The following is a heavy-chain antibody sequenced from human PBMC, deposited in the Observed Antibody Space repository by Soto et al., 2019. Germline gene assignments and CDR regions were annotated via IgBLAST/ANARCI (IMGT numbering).Heavy chain of an antibody. Sequence: GGSLRLSCAASGFTFDDYSMHWVRQAPGKGMEWVSGISWNSGSIGYADSVKGRFTISRDNAKNSLYLQMNSLRAEDTAVYYCARDRGYCSGGSCFNFDCWGQGTLVTVSS. CDR1: GFTFDDYS. CDR3: ARDRGYCSGGSCFNFDC. J-gene: IGHJ4*02. CDR2: ISWNSGSI. V-gene: IGHV3-9*01. D-gene: IGHD2-15*01.